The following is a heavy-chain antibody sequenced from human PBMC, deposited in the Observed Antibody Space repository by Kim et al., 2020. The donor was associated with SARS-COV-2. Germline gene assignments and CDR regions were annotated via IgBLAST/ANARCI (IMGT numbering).Heavy chain of an antibody. Sequence: AQEFHDRVTITADESTRTVYMELRSLRSEDMAVYYCARAKGGSGFYYGMDVWGQGTTVTVSS. CDR3: ARAKGGSGFYYGMDV. V-gene: IGHV1-69*01. J-gene: IGHJ6*02. D-gene: IGHD1-26*01.